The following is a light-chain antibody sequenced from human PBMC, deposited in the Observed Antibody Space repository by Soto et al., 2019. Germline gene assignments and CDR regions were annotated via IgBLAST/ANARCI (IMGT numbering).Light chain of an antibody. V-gene: IGKV3-20*01. Sequence: ESVLTQSPGTLSLSPGERATLSCRASQSVSSGYLAWYQQKPGQAPRLLIYGASSRATGIPDRFSGSGSGTAFTLSISRLEPEDFAVYYCQQYTASLLGFTFGPGTKVDIK. J-gene: IGKJ3*01. CDR1: QSVSSGY. CDR3: QQYTASLLGFT. CDR2: GAS.